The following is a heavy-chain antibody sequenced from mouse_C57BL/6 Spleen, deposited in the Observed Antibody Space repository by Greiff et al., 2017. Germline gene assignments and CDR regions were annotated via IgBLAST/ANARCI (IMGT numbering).Heavy chain of an antibody. CDR2: RSYDGSN. V-gene: IGHV3-6*01. D-gene: IGHD1-1*01. J-gene: IGHJ2*01. CDR3: ARENYGSPLGY. Sequence: ESGPGLVKPSQSLSLTCSVTGYSITSGYYWNWIRQFPGNKLEWMGYRSYDGSNNYNPSLKNRISITRDTSKNQFFLKLNSVTTEDTATYYCARENYGSPLGYWGQGTTLTVSS. CDR1: GYSITSGYY.